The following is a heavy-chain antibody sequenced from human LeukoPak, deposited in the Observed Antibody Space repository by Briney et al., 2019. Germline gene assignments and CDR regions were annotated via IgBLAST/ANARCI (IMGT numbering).Heavy chain of an antibody. Sequence: PGGSLRLSCAASGFTFSSYGMHWVRQAPGKGLEWVAFIRYDGSNKYYADSVKGRFTISRDNSKNTLYLQMNSLRAEDTAVYYCARQRNIAAAALDYWGQGTLVTVSS. D-gene: IGHD6-13*01. J-gene: IGHJ4*02. V-gene: IGHV3-30*02. CDR1: GFTFSSYG. CDR3: ARQRNIAAAALDY. CDR2: IRYDGSNK.